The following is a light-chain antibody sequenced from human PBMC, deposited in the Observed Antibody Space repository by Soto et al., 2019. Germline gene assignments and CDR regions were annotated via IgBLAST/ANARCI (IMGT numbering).Light chain of an antibody. CDR3: QQRGNWPWLT. CDR2: DAS. V-gene: IGKV3-11*01. Sequence: EIVLKQSPGTLSLSPGERATLSCRASQTVNNYLAWYQQKPGQAPRLVIYDASNRATGIPARFSGSGSGTDFARGISSLEPEDSAVYYCQQRGNWPWLTFGGGTRVEIK. J-gene: IGKJ4*01. CDR1: QTVNNY.